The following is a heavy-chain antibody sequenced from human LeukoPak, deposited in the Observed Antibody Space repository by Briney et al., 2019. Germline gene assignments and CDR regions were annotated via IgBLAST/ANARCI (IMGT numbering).Heavy chain of an antibody. Sequence: SETLSLTCTVSGGSISSSNYYWGWIRQPPGKGLEWIGTIYYSGSTYYNPSLRSRVTISVDTSKNQFSLRLSSVTAADTAVYYCARHSVGGMQRMAFDIRGQGTMVTVSS. D-gene: IGHD2-15*01. CDR2: IYYSGST. CDR1: GGSISSSNYY. V-gene: IGHV4-39*01. CDR3: ARHSVGGMQRMAFDI. J-gene: IGHJ3*02.